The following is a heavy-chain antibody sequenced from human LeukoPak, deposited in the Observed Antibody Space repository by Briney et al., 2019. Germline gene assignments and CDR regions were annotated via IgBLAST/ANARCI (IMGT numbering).Heavy chain of an antibody. V-gene: IGHV3-74*01. CDR1: GFTFSSYW. D-gene: IGHD5-18*01. Sequence: PGGSLRLSCAASGFTFSSYWMHWVRQAPGKGLVWVSRISSDGSRISYADSVKGRFTISRDNAKNTLYLQMNSLRAEDTAVYYCARVLAETAMVLNFDYWGQGTQVTVSS. CDR3: ARVLAETAMVLNFDY. CDR2: ISSDGSRI. J-gene: IGHJ4*02.